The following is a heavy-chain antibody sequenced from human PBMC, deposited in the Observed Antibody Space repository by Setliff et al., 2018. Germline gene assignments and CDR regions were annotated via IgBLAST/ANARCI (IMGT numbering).Heavy chain of an antibody. Sequence: ASVKVSCKASGYTFPTYLISWMRQAPGQGLEWMGWISAYNGNTNYAQKFQGRVTMTRDTSTSTVYMELSSLRSEDTAVYYCAREAAGRTGSWAVNAFDIWGQGTMVTVSS. D-gene: IGHD6-13*01. J-gene: IGHJ3*02. CDR3: AREAAGRTGSWAVNAFDI. CDR1: GYTFPTYL. CDR2: ISAYNGNT. V-gene: IGHV1-18*01.